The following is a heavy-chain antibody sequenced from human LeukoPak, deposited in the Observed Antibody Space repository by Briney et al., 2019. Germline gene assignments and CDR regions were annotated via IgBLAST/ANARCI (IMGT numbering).Heavy chain of an antibody. CDR1: GGSIRSYC. V-gene: IGHV4-59*12. Sequence: PSETLSLTCTVSGGSIRSYCWSWIRQPPGKGLEWIGYMYYSGSTNYNPSLKSRVTISVDTSKNQFSLKLSSVTAADTAVYYCARGTVTTWYYYYYYYMDVWGKGTTVTVSS. CDR3: ARGTVTTWYYYYYYYMDV. J-gene: IGHJ6*03. D-gene: IGHD4-11*01. CDR2: MYYSGST.